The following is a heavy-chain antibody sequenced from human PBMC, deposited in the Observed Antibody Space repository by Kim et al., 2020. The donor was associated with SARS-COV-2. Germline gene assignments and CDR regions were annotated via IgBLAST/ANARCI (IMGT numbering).Heavy chain of an antibody. D-gene: IGHD6-13*01. Sequence: SETLSLTCTVSGGSISSSSYYWGWIRQPPGKGLEWIGSIYYSGSTYYNPSLKSRVTTSVHTTKNQFSLKLSSVTAADTAVYYCARHARYSSSWYPYDAVDIWGQGTRVTVSS. J-gene: IGHJ3*02. CDR2: IYYSGST. CDR3: ARHARYSSSWYPYDAVDI. CDR1: GGSISSSSYY. V-gene: IGHV4-39*01.